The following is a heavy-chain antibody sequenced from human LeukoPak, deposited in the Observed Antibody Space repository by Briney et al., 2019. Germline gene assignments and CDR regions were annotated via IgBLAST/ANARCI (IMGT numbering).Heavy chain of an antibody. CDR1: GFTFSDHY. J-gene: IGHJ4*02. V-gene: IGHV3-73*01. CDR2: IRSKAHSYAT. CDR3: TRTDPGYY. Sequence: GGSLRLSCAASGFTFSDHYMDWVRQAPGKGLEWVGRIRSKAHSYATTYAASVKGRFTISRDDSKNTAYLQMNSLKTEDTAVYYCTRTDPGYYWGQGTLVTVSS. D-gene: IGHD2-15*01.